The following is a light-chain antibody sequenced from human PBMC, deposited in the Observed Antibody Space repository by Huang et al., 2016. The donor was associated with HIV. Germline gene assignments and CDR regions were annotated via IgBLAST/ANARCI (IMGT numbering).Light chain of an antibody. J-gene: IGKJ1*01. CDR2: GAS. V-gene: IGKV1-5*03. CDR3: HQYNSHSRT. Sequence: DIQVTQSPSTLSASVGDRVTITCRASQGIGTWLAWYQQKPGKAPKLLIYGASSLESWVPSRFSGSGSGTAFTLTISSLQPEDFATYYCHQYNSHSRTFGQGTKVEIK. CDR1: QGIGTW.